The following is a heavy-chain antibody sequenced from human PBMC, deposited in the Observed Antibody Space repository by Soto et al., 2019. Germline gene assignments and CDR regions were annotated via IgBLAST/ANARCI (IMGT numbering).Heavy chain of an antibody. CDR1: GGSISSYY. CDR2: IYYSGST. Sequence: QVQLQESGPGLVKPSETRSVTCTVSGGSISSYYWSWIRQPPGKGLEWIGYIYYSGSTNYNPSLKSRVTISVDTAKNQFSLKLSSVTAADTAVYYCARERVLGYYYYGMDVWGQGTTVTVSS. CDR3: ARERVLGYYYYGMDV. D-gene: IGHD7-27*01. J-gene: IGHJ6*02. V-gene: IGHV4-59*01.